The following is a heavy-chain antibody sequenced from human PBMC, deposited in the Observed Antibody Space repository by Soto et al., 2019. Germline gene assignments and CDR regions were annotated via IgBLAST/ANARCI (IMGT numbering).Heavy chain of an antibody. J-gene: IGHJ4*02. CDR1: GFTFSSYE. Sequence: GGSLRLSCAASGFTFSSYEMNWVHQAPGKGLEWVSYISSSGSTIYYADSVKGRFTISRDNAKNSLYLQMNSLRAEDTAVYYCARAVYGGYCSSTSCSYIDYWGQGTLVTVSS. V-gene: IGHV3-48*03. CDR3: ARAVYGGYCSSTSCSYIDY. D-gene: IGHD2-2*01. CDR2: ISSSGSTI.